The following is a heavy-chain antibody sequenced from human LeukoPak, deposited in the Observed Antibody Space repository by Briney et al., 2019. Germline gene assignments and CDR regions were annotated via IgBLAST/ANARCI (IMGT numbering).Heavy chain of an antibody. CDR2: INHSGST. CDR3: ARELPRAARYYYYYCYMDV. J-gene: IGHJ6*03. D-gene: IGHD6-6*01. Sequence: PSETLSLTCAVYGGSFSGYYWSWIRQPPGKGLEWIGEINHSGSTNYNPSLKSRVTISVDTSKNQFSLKLSSVTAADTAVYYCARELPRAARYYYYYCYMDVWGKGTTVTVSS. V-gene: IGHV4-34*01. CDR1: GGSFSGYY.